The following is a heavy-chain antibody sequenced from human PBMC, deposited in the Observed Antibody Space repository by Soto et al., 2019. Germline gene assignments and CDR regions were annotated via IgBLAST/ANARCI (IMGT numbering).Heavy chain of an antibody. D-gene: IGHD1-1*01. Sequence: SGPTLVNPTQTLTLTCTFSGFSLSTSGVGVGWIRQPPGKALEWLALIYWDDDKRYSPSLKSRLTITKDTSKNQVVLTMTNMDPVDTATYYCAHRRPENRAVQLERPYYFDYWGQGTLVTVSS. CDR1: GFSLSTSGVG. J-gene: IGHJ4*02. CDR2: IYWDDDK. CDR3: AHRRPENRAVQLERPYYFDY. V-gene: IGHV2-5*02.